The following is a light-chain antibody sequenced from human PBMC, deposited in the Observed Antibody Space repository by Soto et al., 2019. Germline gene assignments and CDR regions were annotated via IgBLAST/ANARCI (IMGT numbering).Light chain of an antibody. CDR1: EIITNR. CDR2: DAS. V-gene: IGKV1-5*01. CDR3: QQYNSYPWT. Sequence: DIQMTQSPSTLSASVGDRVTITCRASEIITNRLAWYQQKPGKAPKVLIYDASNLESGVPSRFSGSRSGTEFILTISSLQPDDFATYYCQQYNSYPWTFGQGTKVDIK. J-gene: IGKJ1*01.